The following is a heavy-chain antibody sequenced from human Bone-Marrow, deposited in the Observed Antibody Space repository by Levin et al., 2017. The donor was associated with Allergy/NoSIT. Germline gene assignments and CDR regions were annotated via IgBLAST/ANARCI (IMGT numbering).Heavy chain of an antibody. CDR1: GFDFTNDW. D-gene: IGHD1-26*01. J-gene: IGHJ6*02. Sequence: GESLKISCKASGFDFTNDWIAWVRQMPGKGLELMGLVYPADSDTRYSPSFQGHVTISADQSIRTAYLQWSSLKASDTAVYYCARSMGRSYYFYYYALDVWGQGTTVTVSS. V-gene: IGHV5-51*01. CDR3: ARSMGRSYYFYYYALDV. CDR2: VYPADSDT.